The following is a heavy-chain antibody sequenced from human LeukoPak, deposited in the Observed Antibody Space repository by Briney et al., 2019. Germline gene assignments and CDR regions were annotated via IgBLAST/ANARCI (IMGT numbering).Heavy chain of an antibody. CDR1: GFTFSSYS. V-gene: IGHV3-21*01. CDR3: ARDRAVAPNLGFDY. J-gene: IGHJ4*02. Sequence: GGSLRLSCAASGFTFSSYSMNWVRQAPGQGLEWVSSISSSSSYIYYADSVKGRFTISRDNAKNSLYLQMNSLRAEDTAVYYCARDRAVAPNLGFDYWGQGTLVTVSS. CDR2: ISSSSSYI. D-gene: IGHD6-19*01.